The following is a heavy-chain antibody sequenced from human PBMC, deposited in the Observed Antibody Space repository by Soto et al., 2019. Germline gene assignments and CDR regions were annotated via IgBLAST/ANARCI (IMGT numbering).Heavy chain of an antibody. V-gene: IGHV1-3*01. CDR2: INAGNGNT. D-gene: IGHD1-26*01. Sequence: ASVKVSCKASGYTFTNYAMHWVRQAPGQRLEWMGWINAGNGNTKYSQKFQGRVTITRDTSASTAYMELSSLRSEDTAVYYCARAGVGATTHDDWGQGTLVTVSS. CDR3: ARAGVGATTHDD. J-gene: IGHJ1*01. CDR1: GYTFTNYA.